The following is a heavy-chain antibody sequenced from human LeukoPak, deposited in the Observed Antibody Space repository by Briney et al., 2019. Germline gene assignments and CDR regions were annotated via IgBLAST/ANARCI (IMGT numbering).Heavy chain of an antibody. Sequence: GGSLRLSCAASGFTLSSYWMSWVRQAPGKGLEWVANIKQDGSEKYYVDSVKGRFTISRDNAKNSLYLQMNSLRAEDTAVYYCARETYGDYPDYWGQGTLVTVSS. CDR3: ARETYGDYPDY. CDR2: IKQDGSEK. J-gene: IGHJ4*02. D-gene: IGHD4-17*01. V-gene: IGHV3-7*01. CDR1: GFTLSSYW.